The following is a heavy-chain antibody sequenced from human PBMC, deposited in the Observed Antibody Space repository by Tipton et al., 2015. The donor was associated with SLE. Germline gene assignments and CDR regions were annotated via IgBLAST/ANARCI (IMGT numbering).Heavy chain of an antibody. CDR3: ARVGASGAFDI. V-gene: IGHV4-59*01. CDR2: IYYSGST. Sequence: LRLSCTVSGGSISSYYWSWIRQPPGQGLEWIGYIYYSGSTNYNPSLKSRATISVDTSKNQFSLKLSSVTAADTAVYYCARVGASGAFDIWGQGTMVTVSS. J-gene: IGHJ3*02. D-gene: IGHD3-16*01. CDR1: GGSISSYY.